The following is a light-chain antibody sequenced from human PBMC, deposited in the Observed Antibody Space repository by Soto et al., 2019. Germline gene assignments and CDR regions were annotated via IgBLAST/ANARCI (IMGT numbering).Light chain of an antibody. CDR2: GAS. V-gene: IGKV3-20*01. CDR3: QQSYSTPWT. CDR1: QSVSNNY. J-gene: IGKJ1*01. Sequence: EIVLTQSPGTLSLSPGERATLSCRASQSVSNNYLAWYQQKPGQAPRLLIYGASNRATGIPDRFSGSGSGTDFTLTISSLQPDDFATYYCQQSYSTPWTFGQGTKVDIK.